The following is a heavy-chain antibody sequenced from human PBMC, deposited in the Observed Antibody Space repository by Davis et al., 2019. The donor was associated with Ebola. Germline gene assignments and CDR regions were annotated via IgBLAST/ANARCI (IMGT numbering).Heavy chain of an antibody. CDR3: ATANRAISGY. J-gene: IGHJ4*02. CDR2: MSGDSLYT. CDR1: GFAFSSYS. D-gene: IGHD2-2*02. Sequence: GESLKISCAASGFAFSSYSMNWVRQAPGKGLEWISYMSGDSLYTNYADSVRGRFTISRDDAKNSLHLQMNSLRAEDTAVYYCATANRAISGYGGQGTLVSVSS. V-gene: IGHV3-21*05.